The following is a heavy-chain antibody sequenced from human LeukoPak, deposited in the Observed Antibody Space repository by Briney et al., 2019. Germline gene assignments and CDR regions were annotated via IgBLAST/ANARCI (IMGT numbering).Heavy chain of an antibody. CDR3: ARDRHGGAFDY. J-gene: IGHJ4*02. CDR1: GFTFSSYD. CDR2: INTGGTNI. V-gene: IGHV3-48*04. Sequence: PGGSLRLSCAAAGFTFSSYDMNWVRQAPGKGLEWLSYINTGGTNIYYADSGKGRFTVSRDNAKNSLYLQINSLRAEDTAVYSCARDRHGGAFDYWGQGTLVTVSS. D-gene: IGHD3-16*01.